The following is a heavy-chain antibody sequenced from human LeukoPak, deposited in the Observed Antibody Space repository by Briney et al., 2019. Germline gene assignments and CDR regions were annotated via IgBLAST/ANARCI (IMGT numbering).Heavy chain of an antibody. Sequence: SETLSLTCTVSGGSISSYYWSWIRQPPGKGVERIGDIYYSGSTSYKLPLKSRVTISVDTSKNQFSLKLSSVTAADTAVYYVVRLMDYYDSSGFDYWGQGTLVTVSS. CDR1: GGSISSYY. CDR2: IYYSGST. D-gene: IGHD3-22*01. V-gene: IGHV4-59*08. J-gene: IGHJ4*02. CDR3: VRLMDYYDSSGFDY.